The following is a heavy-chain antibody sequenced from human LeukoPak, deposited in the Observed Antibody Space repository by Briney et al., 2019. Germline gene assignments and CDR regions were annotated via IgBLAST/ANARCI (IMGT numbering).Heavy chain of an antibody. CDR1: GYTFTSYY. J-gene: IGHJ3*02. CDR3: ARIRDGYNDAYDI. CDR2: INPGGDNT. Sequence: GASVKVSCKASGYTFTSYYIHWVRQAPGQGLEWMGLINPGGDNTNYAQNFQGRVTMTRETSASTVYMELSSLRSEDTAIYYCARIRDGYNDAYDIWGQGTVVTVPS. D-gene: IGHD5-24*01. V-gene: IGHV1-46*01.